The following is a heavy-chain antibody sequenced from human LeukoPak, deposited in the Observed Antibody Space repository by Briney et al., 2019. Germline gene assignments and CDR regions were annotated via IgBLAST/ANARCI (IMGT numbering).Heavy chain of an antibody. CDR3: AREWPPEAFDY. J-gene: IGHJ4*02. CDR2: IGSSSNSI. V-gene: IGHV3-21*01. Sequence: GGSLRLSCAASGFTFSSYSMNWVRQAPGKGLEWVSSIGSSSNSIYYTDSVKGRFTISRDNAKNSLYLKRNSLRAEDTAVYYCAREWPPEAFDYWGQGTLVTVSS. CDR1: GFTFSSYS. D-gene: IGHD5-24*01.